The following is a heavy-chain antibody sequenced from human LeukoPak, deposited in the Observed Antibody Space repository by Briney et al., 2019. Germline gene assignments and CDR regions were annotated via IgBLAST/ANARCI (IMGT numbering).Heavy chain of an antibody. CDR1: GYTFTSYG. V-gene: IGHV1-18*01. D-gene: IGHD3-22*01. J-gene: IGHJ4*02. CDR3: VRGYYYDSSTKPFDY. CDR2: ISAYNGNT. Sequence: GASVKVSCKASGYTFTSYGISWVRQAPGQGLEWMGWISAYNGNTNYAQKLQGRVTMTTDTSTSTAYMELRSLRSDDTAVYYCVRGYYYDSSTKPFDYWGQGTLVTVSS.